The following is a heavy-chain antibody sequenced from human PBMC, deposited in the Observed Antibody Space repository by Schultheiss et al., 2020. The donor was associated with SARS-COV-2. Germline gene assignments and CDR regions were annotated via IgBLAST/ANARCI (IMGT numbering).Heavy chain of an antibody. CDR3: ARVDLETALVGGLDV. V-gene: IGHV4-61*08. D-gene: IGHD5-18*01. CDR1: GGSISSGGYS. CDR2: IYHSGGT. J-gene: IGHJ6*02. Sequence: SETLSLTCTVSGGSISSGGYSWSWIRQPPGKGLEWIGYIYHSGGTRYHPSLKSRVTISLDTSKNQFSLKLTSVIAADTAVYYCARVDLETALVGGLDVWGQGSTVTVSS.